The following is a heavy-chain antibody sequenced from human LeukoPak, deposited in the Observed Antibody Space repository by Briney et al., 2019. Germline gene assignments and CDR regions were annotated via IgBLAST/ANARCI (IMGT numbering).Heavy chain of an antibody. CDR1: GGSISSGDYY. J-gene: IGHJ4*02. CDR3: AGQSKPWNWGSYQFDY. Sequence: SQTLSLTCTVSGGSISSGDYYWSWIRQPPGKGLEWIGYIYYSGSTYYNPSLKSRVTISVDTSKNQFSLKLSSVTAADTAVYYSAGQSKPWNWGSYQFDYWGQGTLVTVSS. V-gene: IGHV4-30-4*08. CDR2: IYYSGST. D-gene: IGHD1-26*01.